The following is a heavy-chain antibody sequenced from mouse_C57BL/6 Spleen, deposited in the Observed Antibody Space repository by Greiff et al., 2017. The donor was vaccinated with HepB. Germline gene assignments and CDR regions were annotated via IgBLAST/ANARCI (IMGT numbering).Heavy chain of an antibody. V-gene: IGHV1-78*01. CDR2: IYPRDGST. D-gene: IGHD2-4*01. CDR3: ARVGVMITTGYYFDY. Sequence: QVHVKQSDAELVKPGASVKISCKVSGYTFTDHTIHWMKQRPEQGLEWIGYIYPRDGSTKYNEKFKGKATLTADKSSSTAYMQLNSLTSEDSAVYFCARVGVMITTGYYFDYWGQGTTLTVSS. J-gene: IGHJ2*01. CDR1: GYTFTDHT.